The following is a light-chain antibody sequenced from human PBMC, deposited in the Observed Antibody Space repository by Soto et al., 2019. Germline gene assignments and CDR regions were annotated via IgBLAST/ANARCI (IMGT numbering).Light chain of an antibody. CDR2: EVS. CDR1: SGDIGGFSY. J-gene: IGLJ2*01. Sequence: QSALTQPPSASGSPGRSVTISCTGTSGDIGGFSYVSWYQHHPGNAPKLIIYEVSKRPSGVPDRFSGSKSGNTASLTVSGLQAEDEADYYCSSYAGSNNFGVVFGGVTKLTVL. V-gene: IGLV2-8*01. CDR3: SSYAGSNNFGVV.